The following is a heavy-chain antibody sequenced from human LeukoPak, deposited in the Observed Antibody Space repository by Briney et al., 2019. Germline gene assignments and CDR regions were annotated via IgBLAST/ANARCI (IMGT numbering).Heavy chain of an antibody. CDR2: INSDGSST. V-gene: IGHV3-74*01. D-gene: IGHD2-8*02. Sequence: GGSLRLSCAASGFTFSSYWMHWVRQAPGKGLVWVSRINSDGSSTSYADSVKGRFTICRDNAKNTLYLQMNSLRAEDTAVYYCASDTGRGLNDAFDIWGQGTMVTVSS. CDR1: GFTFSSYW. J-gene: IGHJ3*02. CDR3: ASDTGRGLNDAFDI.